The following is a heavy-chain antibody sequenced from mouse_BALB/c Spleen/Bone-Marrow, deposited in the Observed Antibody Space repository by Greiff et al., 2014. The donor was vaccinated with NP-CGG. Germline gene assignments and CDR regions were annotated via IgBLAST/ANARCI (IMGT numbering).Heavy chain of an antibody. J-gene: IGHJ4*01. V-gene: IGHV1S81*02. CDR3: TRSRRAMDH. Sequence: QVQLQQSGAELVKPGASVKLSCKASRYTFTSYYMCWVKQRPGQGLEWIGEINPSNGGTNFNEKFKSKATLTVDKSSSTAYMSLSSLTSEDSAVYYCTRSRRAMDHWGQGTSVTVSS. CDR1: RYTFTSYY. CDR2: INPSNGGT. D-gene: IGHD2-12*01.